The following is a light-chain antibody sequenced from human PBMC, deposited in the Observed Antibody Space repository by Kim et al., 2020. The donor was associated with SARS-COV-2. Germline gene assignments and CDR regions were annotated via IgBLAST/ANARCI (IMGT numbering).Light chain of an antibody. CDR1: QSVSSSY. J-gene: IGKJ1*01. CDR3: QQYGSSPRT. CDR2: GAS. V-gene: IGKV3-20*01. Sequence: SPGERATLSCRASQSVSSSYLAWYQQKAGQAPRLLIYGASSRATGIPDRFSGSGSGTDFNLTISRLEPEDFAVYYCQQYGSSPRTFGQGTKVDIK.